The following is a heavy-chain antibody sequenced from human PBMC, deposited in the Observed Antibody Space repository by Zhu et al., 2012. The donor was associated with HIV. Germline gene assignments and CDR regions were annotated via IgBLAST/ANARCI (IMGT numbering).Heavy chain of an antibody. CDR1: GGSISNYY. CDR2: IYYSGST. D-gene: IGHD2-15*01. V-gene: IGHV4-59*01. CDR3: ARVVVIAAPHFDY. Sequence: QVQLLESGPGLVKPSETLSLTCTVSGGSISNYYWSWIRQPPGKGLEWIGYIYYSGSTSYNPSLKSRVTILLDTSKNQFSLKLRFVTAADTAVYYCARVVVIAAPHFDYWGQGTLVTVSS. J-gene: IGHJ4*02.